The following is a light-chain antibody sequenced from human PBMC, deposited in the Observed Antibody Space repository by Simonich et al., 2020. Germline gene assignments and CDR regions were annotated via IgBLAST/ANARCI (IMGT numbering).Light chain of an antibody. J-gene: IGLJ2*01. Sequence: QSVLTQPPSVSAAPGQKVTISCSGSSSNIGNNYVSWYQQLPGTAPKLLIYDNNKRPPWIPARFSGSKSGTSATLGITGLQTGDEADYYCGTWDSSLSAVVFGGGTKLTVL. V-gene: IGLV1-51*01. CDR3: GTWDSSLSAVV. CDR1: SSNIGNNY. CDR2: DNN.